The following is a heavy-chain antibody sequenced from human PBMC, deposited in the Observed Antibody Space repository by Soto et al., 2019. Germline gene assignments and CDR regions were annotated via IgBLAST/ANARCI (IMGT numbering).Heavy chain of an antibody. Sequence: SETLSLTCTVSGDSISSYYWSWIRQPPGKGLEWIGYIYYSGSTNYNPSLKSRVTISVDTSKNQFSLKLSSVTAADTAVYYCARRPSYYDILTGSSPLYGMDVWGQGTTVTVS. D-gene: IGHD3-9*01. V-gene: IGHV4-59*08. J-gene: IGHJ6*02. CDR2: IYYSGST. CDR1: GDSISSYY. CDR3: ARRPSYYDILTGSSPLYGMDV.